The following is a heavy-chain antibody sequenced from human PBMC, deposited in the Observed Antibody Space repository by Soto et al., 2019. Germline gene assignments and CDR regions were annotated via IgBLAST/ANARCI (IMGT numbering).Heavy chain of an antibody. CDR3: AQNDILTGSWLEP. CDR2: IYWNDDK. J-gene: IGHJ5*02. V-gene: IGHV2-5*01. D-gene: IGHD3-9*01. Sequence: SVPTLLNPTHALTLTFTFAFCSRITSGVGVGWMRQPPGKALEWLTLIYWNDDKRYSPSLKSRLTITKDTSRNQVVLKMTNMDNVDKAKYYCAQNDILTGSWLEPRGQGPLVTV. CDR1: FCSRITSGVG.